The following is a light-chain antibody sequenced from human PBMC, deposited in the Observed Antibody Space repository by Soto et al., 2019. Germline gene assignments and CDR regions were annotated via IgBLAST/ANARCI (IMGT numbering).Light chain of an antibody. CDR3: QQYNNWPIT. J-gene: IGKJ5*01. CDR1: QSVSSS. CDR2: SVS. V-gene: IGKV3-15*01. Sequence: EIVLTQSPGTLSLSPGERATLSCRASQSVSSSYVAWYQQKPGQAPRLLIYSVSTRATGIPARFSGSGSGTEFTLTISSLQSEDFAVYYCQQYNNWPITFGQGTRLEIK.